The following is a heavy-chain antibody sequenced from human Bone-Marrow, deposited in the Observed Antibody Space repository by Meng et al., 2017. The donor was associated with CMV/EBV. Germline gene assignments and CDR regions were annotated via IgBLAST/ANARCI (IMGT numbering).Heavy chain of an antibody. J-gene: IGHJ4*02. CDR2: IYSGGGST. D-gene: IGHD3-3*01. CDR3: ARGVRERRFLEWGVGTNYLDY. CDR1: GFTFSSYA. V-gene: IGHV3-23*03. Sequence: GESLKISCAASGFTFSSYAMGWVRQGPGKGPEWVSVIYSGGGSTYYADSVKGRFTISRDDAENSLYLQMNSLRAEDTAVYYCARGVRERRFLEWGVGTNYLDYWGQGTLVTVSS.